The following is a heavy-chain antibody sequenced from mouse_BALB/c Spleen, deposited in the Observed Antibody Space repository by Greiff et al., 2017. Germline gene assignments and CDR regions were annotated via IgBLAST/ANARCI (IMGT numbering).Heavy chain of an antibody. CDR1: GYTFTSYW. V-gene: IGHV1-7*01. Sequence: QVQLKQSGAELAKPGASVKMSCKASGYTFTSYWMHWVKQRPGQGLEWIGYINPSTGYTEYNQKFKDKATLTADKSSSTAYMQLSSLTSEDSAVYYCARNREGLYAMDYWGQGTSVTVSS. D-gene: IGHD3-3*01. CDR3: ARNREGLYAMDY. J-gene: IGHJ4*01. CDR2: INPSTGYT.